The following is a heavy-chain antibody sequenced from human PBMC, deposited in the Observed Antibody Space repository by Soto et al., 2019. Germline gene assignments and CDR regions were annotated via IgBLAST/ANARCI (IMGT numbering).Heavy chain of an antibody. CDR2: ISSSSSYI. V-gene: IGHV3-21*01. J-gene: IGHJ6*03. CDR3: ARPAAADILEEYYYYYMDV. D-gene: IGHD6-13*01. CDR1: GFTFSSYS. Sequence: GGSLRLSCAASGFTFSSYSMNWVRQAPGKGLEWVSSISSSSSYIYYADSVKGRFTISRDNAKNSLYLQMNSLRAEDTAVYYCARPAAADILEEYYYYYMDVWGKGTTVTVSS.